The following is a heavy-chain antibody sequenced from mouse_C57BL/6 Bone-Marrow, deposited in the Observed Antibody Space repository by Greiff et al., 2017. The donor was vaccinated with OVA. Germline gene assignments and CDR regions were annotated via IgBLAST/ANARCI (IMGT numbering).Heavy chain of an antibody. CDR2: IYPRSGNT. Sequence: QVHVKQSGAELARPGASVKLSCKASGYTFTSYGISWVKQRTGQGLEWIGEIYPRSGNTYYNEKFKGKATLTADKSSSTAYMELRSLTSEDSAVYFCARGLLLYAMDYWGQGTSVTVSS. V-gene: IGHV1-81*01. CDR1: GYTFTSYG. D-gene: IGHD1-1*01. CDR3: ARGLLLYAMDY. J-gene: IGHJ4*01.